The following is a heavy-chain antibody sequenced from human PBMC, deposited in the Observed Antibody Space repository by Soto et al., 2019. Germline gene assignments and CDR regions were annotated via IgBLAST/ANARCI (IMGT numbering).Heavy chain of an antibody. CDR2: ISGSGGST. D-gene: IGHD3-3*01. CDR1: GFTFSSYA. CDR3: AKIRNHGFWSGYSDHYYYYGMDV. J-gene: IGHJ6*02. V-gene: IGHV3-23*01. Sequence: GGSLRLSCAASGFTFSSYAMSWVRQAPGKGLEWVSAISGSGGSTYYADSVKGRFTISRDNSKNTLYLQMNSLRAEDTAVYYCAKIRNHGFWSGYSDHYYYYGMDVWGQGTTVTVYS.